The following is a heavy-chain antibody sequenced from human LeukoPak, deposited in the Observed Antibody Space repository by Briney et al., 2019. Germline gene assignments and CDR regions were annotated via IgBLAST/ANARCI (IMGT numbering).Heavy chain of an antibody. CDR1: GFTFSNYW. V-gene: IGHV3-74*01. D-gene: IGHD6-13*01. Sequence: GGSLRLSCAASGFTFSNYWMHWVRQAPGKGLVWVSRINSDGSSTSYADSVKGRFTISRDNAKNTLYLQMNSLRAEDTAVYYCARAAAAGFYYYYYMDVWGKGTTVTISS. CDR2: INSDGSST. CDR3: ARAAAAGFYYYYYMDV. J-gene: IGHJ6*03.